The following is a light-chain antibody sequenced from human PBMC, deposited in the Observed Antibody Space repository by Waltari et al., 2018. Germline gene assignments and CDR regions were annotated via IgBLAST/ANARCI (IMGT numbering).Light chain of an antibody. CDR3: QSAHSGSTHLL. Sequence: SYELTQPPSVSVSPGQTARIPCPGAVLPKQYAYWYQQKPGQAPVLIISKDTERASGIPERFSGSTSGTTVTLTISGAQADDEADYYCQSAHSGSTHLLFGGGTKLTVL. J-gene: IGLJ2*01. V-gene: IGLV3-25*03. CDR1: VLPKQY. CDR2: KDT.